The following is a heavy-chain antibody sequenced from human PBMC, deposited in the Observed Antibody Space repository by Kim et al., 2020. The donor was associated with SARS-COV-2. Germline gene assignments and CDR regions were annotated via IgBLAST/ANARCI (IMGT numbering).Heavy chain of an antibody. CDR3: ASDVLVTMVRPRVY. CDR2: ISSSSSTI. D-gene: IGHD3-10*01. CDR1: GFTFSSYS. V-gene: IGHV3-48*04. Sequence: GGSLRLSCAASGFTFSSYSMNWVRQAPGKGLEWVSYISSSSSTIYYADSVKGRFTISRDNAKNSLYLQMNSLRAEDTAVYYCASDVLVTMVRPRVYWGQGTLVTVSS. J-gene: IGHJ4*02.